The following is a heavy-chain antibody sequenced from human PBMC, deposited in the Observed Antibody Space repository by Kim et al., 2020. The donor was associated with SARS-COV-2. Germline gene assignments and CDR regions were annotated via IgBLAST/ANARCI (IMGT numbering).Heavy chain of an antibody. V-gene: IGHV3-23*01. J-gene: IGHJ3*02. Sequence: DSGKGRFTISRDNSKNTLYLQMNSLRAEDTAVYYCAREVKYSSSWGAFDIWGQGTMVTVSS. D-gene: IGHD6-13*01. CDR3: AREVKYSSSWGAFDI.